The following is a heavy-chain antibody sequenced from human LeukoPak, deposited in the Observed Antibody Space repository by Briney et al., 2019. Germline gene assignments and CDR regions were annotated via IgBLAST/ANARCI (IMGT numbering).Heavy chain of an antibody. CDR1: GFSFGDYA. J-gene: IGHJ6*02. V-gene: IGHV3-43*02. Sequence: PGGSLRLSCEASGFSFGDYAMHWVRQGPGKALEWVSLITGNGYKTYYIDSVKGRFTISRDNSKNSLFLQMNSLGPEDTALYFFAKVKVSDYHYYALDVWGQGTTVTVSS. CDR2: ITGNGYKT. CDR3: AKVKVSDYHYYALDV.